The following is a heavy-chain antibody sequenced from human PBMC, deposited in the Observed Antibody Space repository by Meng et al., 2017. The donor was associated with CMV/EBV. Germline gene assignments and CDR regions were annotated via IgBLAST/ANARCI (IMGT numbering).Heavy chain of an antibody. CDR3: AREGDNPFDY. Sequence: KESGPALVKPSQPLSLTCTFSGGSISSSGVCWRWIRQPPGKALEWIAYIYYGEGKYYNPSLKSSVTISVDTSKNQFFLKLSTMTAVDTAVYYCAREGDNPFDYWGQGTLVTVSS. D-gene: IGHD2-21*02. CDR1: GGSISSSGVC. CDR2: IYYGEGK. J-gene: IGHJ4*02. V-gene: IGHV4-30-4*08.